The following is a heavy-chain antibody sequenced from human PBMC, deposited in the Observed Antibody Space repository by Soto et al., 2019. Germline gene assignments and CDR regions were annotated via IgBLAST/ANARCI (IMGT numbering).Heavy chain of an antibody. CDR1: GFTFSSYG. CDR2: ISYDGSNK. Sequence: AGGSLRLSCAASGFTFSSYGMHWVRQAPGKGLEWVAVISYDGSNKYYADSVKGRFTISRDNSKNTLYLQMNSLRAEDTAVYYCAKNGVVVAPCYDSNIDYWGQGTLVTVSS. D-gene: IGHD3-22*01. V-gene: IGHV3-30*18. CDR3: AKNGVVVAPCYDSNIDY. J-gene: IGHJ4*02.